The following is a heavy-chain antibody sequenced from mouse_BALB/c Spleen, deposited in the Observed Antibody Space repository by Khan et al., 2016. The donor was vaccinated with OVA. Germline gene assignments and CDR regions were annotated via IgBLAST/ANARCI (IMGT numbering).Heavy chain of an antibody. CDR2: IDPSKSET. J-gene: IGHJ3*01. D-gene: IGHD1-1*01. CDR3: ARGGYGSPFAY. Sequence: VQLQQSGPELVRPGASVKMSCKASGYTFTSFWIHWVKQRPGQGLEWIGMIDPSKSETRLNQKFKDKATLNVDKSSNTAYMPLSRLTSEDSSVYYCARGGYGSPFAYWGQVTLVTVSA. V-gene: IGHV1S127*01. CDR1: GYTFTSFW.